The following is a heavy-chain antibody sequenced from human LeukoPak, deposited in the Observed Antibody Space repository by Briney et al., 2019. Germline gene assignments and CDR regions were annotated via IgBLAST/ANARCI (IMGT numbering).Heavy chain of an antibody. CDR2: ISAYNGNT. CDR1: GYTFTSYG. V-gene: IGHV1-18*01. D-gene: IGHD1-20*01. Sequence: ASVKVSCKASGYTFTSYGISWVRQAPGQGLEWMGWISAYNGNTNYAQKLQGRVTMTTDTSTSTAYMELRSLRSDDTAVYYCARDWAYNWNDGPEFDYWGQGTLVTVSS. J-gene: IGHJ4*02. CDR3: ARDWAYNWNDGPEFDY.